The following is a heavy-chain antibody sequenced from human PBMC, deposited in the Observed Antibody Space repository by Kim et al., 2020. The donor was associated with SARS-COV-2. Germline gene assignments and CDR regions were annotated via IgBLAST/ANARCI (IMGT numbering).Heavy chain of an antibody. V-gene: IGHV4-34*01. J-gene: IGHJ3*02. D-gene: IGHD6-19*01. CDR1: GGSFSGYY. CDR3: ARGRYSSGWYLRAFDI. Sequence: SETLSLTCAVYGGSFSGYYWSWIRQPPGKGLEWIGEINHSGSTNYNPSLKSRVTISVDTSKNQFSLKLSSVTAADTAVYYCARGRYSSGWYLRAFDIWG. CDR2: INHSGST.